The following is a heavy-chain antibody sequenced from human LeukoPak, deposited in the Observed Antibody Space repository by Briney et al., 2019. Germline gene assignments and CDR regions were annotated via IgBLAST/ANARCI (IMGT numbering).Heavy chain of an antibody. V-gene: IGHV1-2*02. J-gene: IGHJ4*02. Sequence: ASVKVSCKASGYTFTGYYMHWVRQAPGQGLEWMGWISPNSGGTNYAQKFQGRVTMTRDTSISTAYMELSRLRSDDPAVYYWASSGPWSYYFDYWDQGTLVTVSS. CDR3: ASSGPWSYYFDY. D-gene: IGHD3-10*01. CDR2: ISPNSGGT. CDR1: GYTFTGYY.